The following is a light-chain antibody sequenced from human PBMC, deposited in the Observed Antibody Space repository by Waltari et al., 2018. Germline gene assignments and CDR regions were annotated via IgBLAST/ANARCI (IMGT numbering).Light chain of an antibody. CDR2: AAS. Sequence: DIQLTQSPSPLSASVGDRVSITCRASQNIHTYLNWYQQIQGKAPRLLISAASNLQSGVPSRFSGSGSGTDFTLTVTSLHPEDFAAYYCQQSYGSPPTFGPGTKIHIK. V-gene: IGKV1-39*01. CDR3: QQSYGSPPT. J-gene: IGKJ3*01. CDR1: QNIHTY.